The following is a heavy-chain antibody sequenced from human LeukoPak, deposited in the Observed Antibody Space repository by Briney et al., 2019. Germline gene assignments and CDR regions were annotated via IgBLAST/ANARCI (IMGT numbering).Heavy chain of an antibody. J-gene: IGHJ5*02. Sequence: SETLSLTCTVSGGSISSGSYYWSWIRQPAGKGLEWIGRIYTSGSTNYNPSLKSRVTISVDTSKNQFSQKLSSVTAADTAVYYCARVTGWSGWFDPWGQGTLVTVSS. CDR3: ARVTGWSGWFDP. CDR2: IYTSGST. V-gene: IGHV4-61*02. D-gene: IGHD2-15*01. CDR1: GGSISSGSYY.